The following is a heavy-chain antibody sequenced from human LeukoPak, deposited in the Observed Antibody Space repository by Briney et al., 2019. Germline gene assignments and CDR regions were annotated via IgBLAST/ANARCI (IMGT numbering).Heavy chain of an antibody. CDR2: IYPDDSDT. Sequence: GESLNISCKCSGYSFTSYWLGWVRQMPGKGLEWMGIIYPDDSDTRYSPSFQGQVTISADKSITTAYLQWSSLKASDTAMYYCARQDTIFGVVLDFEYWRQGSVVTVSS. V-gene: IGHV5-51*01. CDR3: ARQDTIFGVVLDFEY. J-gene: IGHJ4*02. D-gene: IGHD3-3*01. CDR1: GYSFTSYW.